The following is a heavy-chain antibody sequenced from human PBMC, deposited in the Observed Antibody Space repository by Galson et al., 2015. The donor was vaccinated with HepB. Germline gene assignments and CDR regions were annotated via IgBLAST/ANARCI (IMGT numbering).Heavy chain of an antibody. CDR1: GFTFTNYA. V-gene: IGHV3-23*01. J-gene: IGHJ4*02. D-gene: IGHD1-26*01. CDR3: AKRRMGANREIEH. Sequence: SLRLSCATSGFTFTNYAMNWVRQAPGKGLEWVSVVSGNGDTTSYADSVKGRFTMSRDNSKNTLYLQMNNLRAEDTAVYFCAKRRMGANREIEHWGQGTLVTVSS. CDR2: VSGNGDTT.